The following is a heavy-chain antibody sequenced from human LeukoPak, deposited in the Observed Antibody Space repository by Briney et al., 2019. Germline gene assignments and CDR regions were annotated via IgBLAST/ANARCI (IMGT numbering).Heavy chain of an antibody. J-gene: IGHJ5*02. CDR1: GFTFSNYG. CDR2: IRYDGSNI. V-gene: IGHV3-30*02. CDR3: AKDRGDYTNWFDP. D-gene: IGHD4-17*01. Sequence: GGSLRLSCAASGFTFSNYGMHWVRQAPGNRLEWVAFIRYDGSNIYYADSVKGRFTISRDNSKNTLYLQMNSLRAEDTAIYYCAKDRGDYTNWFDPWGQGTLVTVSS.